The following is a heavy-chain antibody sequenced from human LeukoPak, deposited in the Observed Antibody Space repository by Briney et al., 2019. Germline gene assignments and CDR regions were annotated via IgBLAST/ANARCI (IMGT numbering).Heavy chain of an antibody. CDR3: ARAGIQLWSTPYYFDY. D-gene: IGHD5-18*01. CDR1: GGTFSSYA. CDR2: IIPIFGTA. J-gene: IGHJ4*02. V-gene: IGHV1-69*13. Sequence: ASVKVSCKASGGTFSSYAVSWVRQAPGQGLEWMGGIIPIFGTANYAQKFQGRVTITADESTSTAYMELSSLRSEDMAVYYCARAGIQLWSTPYYFDYWGQGTLVTVSS.